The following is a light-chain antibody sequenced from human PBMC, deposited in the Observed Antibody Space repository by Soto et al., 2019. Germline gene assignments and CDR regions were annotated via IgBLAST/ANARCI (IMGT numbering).Light chain of an antibody. CDR2: GAS. J-gene: IGKJ5*01. CDR3: QQYNNWPLT. CDR1: QSVSSN. V-gene: IGKV3D-15*01. Sequence: IVLAQSPATLSVSPGERATRSCRASQSVSSNLAWHQQRPGQAPRLLIYGASTRATGVPARFSGGGSGTEFTLTITSLQSEDFAVYWCQQYNNWPLTLGPGTRLEIK.